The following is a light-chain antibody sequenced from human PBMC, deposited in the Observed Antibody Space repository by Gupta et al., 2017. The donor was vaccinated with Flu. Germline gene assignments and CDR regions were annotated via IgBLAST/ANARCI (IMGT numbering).Light chain of an antibody. CDR3: QQSDDVTWT. V-gene: IGKV1-39*01. CDR1: QYINNF. Sequence: DIQITQSPSSLSASVGDRVTITCRASQYINNFLNWYQQKPGRAPKILIYAASLLQRGVPSRFSGSGSGADFTLTITSLQPEDFATYYCQQSDDVTWTFGQGTKLEI. J-gene: IGKJ1*01. CDR2: AAS.